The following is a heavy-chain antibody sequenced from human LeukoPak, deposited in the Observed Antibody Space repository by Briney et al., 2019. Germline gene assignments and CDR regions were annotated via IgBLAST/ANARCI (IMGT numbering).Heavy chain of an antibody. CDR3: ARVRSYYGSGSYYKPGDYFDY. V-gene: IGHV4-39*07. J-gene: IGHJ4*02. Sequence: SETLSLTCTVSGGSISSSSYYWGWIRQPPGKGLEWIGSVYYSGSTYYNPSLKSRVTISLDTSKNRFSLKLSSVTAADTAVYYCARVRSYYGSGSYYKPGDYFDYWGQGTLVTVSS. D-gene: IGHD3-10*01. CDR1: GGSISSSSYY. CDR2: VYYSGST.